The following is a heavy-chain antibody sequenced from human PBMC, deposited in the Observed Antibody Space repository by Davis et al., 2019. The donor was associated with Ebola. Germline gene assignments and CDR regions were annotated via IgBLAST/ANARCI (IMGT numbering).Heavy chain of an antibody. J-gene: IGHJ6*02. CDR2: INHSGSP. V-gene: IGHV4/OR15-8*01. Sequence: SGPPLVKPTETLTLTCTVSGFSLSEYGVGVSWIRQPPGKGLEWIGEINHSGSPNYNPSLKSRVTISVDTSKNQFSLKLSSVTAADTAVYYCARLRYFNYGMDVWGQGTTVTVSS. CDR1: GFSLSEYGVG. D-gene: IGHD3-9*01. CDR3: ARLRYFNYGMDV.